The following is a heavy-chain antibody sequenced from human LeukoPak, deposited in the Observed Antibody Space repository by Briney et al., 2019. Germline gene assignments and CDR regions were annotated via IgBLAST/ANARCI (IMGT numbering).Heavy chain of an antibody. D-gene: IGHD1-26*01. CDR1: GFTFSSYA. J-gene: IGHJ4*02. V-gene: IGHV3-30-3*01. CDR2: ISYDGSNK. CDR3: ARGDSGSSHFEY. Sequence: PGRSLRLSCAASGFTFSSYAMHWVRQAPGKGLEWVAVISYDGSNKYYAESVKGRFTVSRDNSKNTVNLQMNSLKPEDTAVYYCARGDSGSSHFEYWGQGTLVTVSS.